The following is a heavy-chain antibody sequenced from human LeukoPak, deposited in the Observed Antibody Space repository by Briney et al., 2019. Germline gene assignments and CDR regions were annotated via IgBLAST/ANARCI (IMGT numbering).Heavy chain of an antibody. CDR1: GGSFSGYY. CDR3: ARGGFGGVIVDPFDY. D-gene: IGHD3-16*02. V-gene: IGHV4-34*01. CDR2: INHSGST. Sequence: SETLSLTCAVYGGSFSGYYWSWIRRPPGKGLEWIGKINHSGSTNYNPSLKSRVTISVDTSKNQFSLKLSSVTAADTAVYYCARGGFGGVIVDPFDYWGQGTLVTVSS. J-gene: IGHJ4*02.